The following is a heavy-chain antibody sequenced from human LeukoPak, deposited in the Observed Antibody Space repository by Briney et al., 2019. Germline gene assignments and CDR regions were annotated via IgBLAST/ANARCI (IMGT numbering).Heavy chain of an antibody. CDR1: GFTFSSYG. CDR3: ARAQRQPVSVTTVGGEYFDY. CDR2: IWYDGSNK. V-gene: IGHV3-33*01. J-gene: IGHJ4*02. Sequence: GGSLRLSCAASGFTFSSYGMHWVRQAPGKGLEWVAVIWYDGSNKYYADSVKGRFTISRDNSKNTLYLQMNSLRAEDTAVYYCARAQRQPVSVTTVGGEYFDYWGQGTLVNVSS. D-gene: IGHD4-23*01.